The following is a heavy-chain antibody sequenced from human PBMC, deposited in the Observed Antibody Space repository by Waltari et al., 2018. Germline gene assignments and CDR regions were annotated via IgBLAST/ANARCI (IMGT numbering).Heavy chain of an antibody. D-gene: IGHD7-27*01. CDR3: ARDFNWGWDF. CDR2: IKPDGSQQ. CDR1: GFTLSSNW. J-gene: IGHJ4*02. V-gene: IGHV3-7*03. Sequence: EVQLVDSGGGLVQLGGSMRLPCAAPGFTLSSNWMSGVRQAPGRGLEWLANIKPDGSQQYYVDSVRGRFSISRDNAKNSLYLQLNSLRAEDTAIYYCARDFNWGWDFWGQGTLVTVSS.